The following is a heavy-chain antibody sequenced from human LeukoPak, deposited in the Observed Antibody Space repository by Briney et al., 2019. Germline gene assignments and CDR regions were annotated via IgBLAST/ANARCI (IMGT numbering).Heavy chain of an antibody. CDR1: GFTFSSYS. CDR2: ISSSSSYI. J-gene: IGHJ6*03. V-gene: IGHV3-21*01. Sequence: GGSLRLSCAASGFTFSSYSMNWVRQAPGKGLEWVSSISSSSSYIYYADSVKGRFTISRDNAKNSLYLQMNSLRAEDTAVYYCARRPIMTSYYYYYMDVWGKGTTVTVSS. CDR3: ARRPIMTSYYYYYMDV. D-gene: IGHD2-21*02.